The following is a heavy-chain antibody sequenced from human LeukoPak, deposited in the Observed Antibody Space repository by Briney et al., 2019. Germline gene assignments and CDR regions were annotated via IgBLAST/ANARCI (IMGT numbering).Heavy chain of an antibody. CDR3: ARGGGVQLEIIVDY. Sequence: ASVKVSCKASGYTFTGYYMHWVRQAPGQGLEWMGWINPNSGGTNYAQKLQGRVTMTTDTSTSTAYMELRSLRSDDTAVYYCARGGGVQLEIIVDYWGQGTLVTVSS. J-gene: IGHJ4*02. CDR1: GYTFTGYY. V-gene: IGHV1-2*02. CDR2: INPNSGGT. D-gene: IGHD1-1*01.